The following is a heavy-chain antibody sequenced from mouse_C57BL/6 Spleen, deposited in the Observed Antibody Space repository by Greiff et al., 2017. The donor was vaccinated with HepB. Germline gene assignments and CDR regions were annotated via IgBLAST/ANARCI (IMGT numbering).Heavy chain of an antibody. CDR1: GYTFTDYY. CDR3: ARGAIVARDWYFDV. Sequence: EVQLQQSGPELVQPGASVKISCKASGYTFTDYYMNWVKQIHGKSLEWIGDINPNNGGTSYNQKFKGKATLTVDKYSSTAYMELRSLTSEDSAVYYCARGAIVARDWYFDVWGTGTTVTVSS. V-gene: IGHV1-26*01. J-gene: IGHJ1*03. D-gene: IGHD1-1*01. CDR2: INPNNGGT.